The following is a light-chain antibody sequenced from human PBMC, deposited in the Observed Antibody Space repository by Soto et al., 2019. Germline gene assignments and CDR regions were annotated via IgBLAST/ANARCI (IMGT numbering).Light chain of an antibody. V-gene: IGLV4-69*01. J-gene: IGLJ2*01. CDR2: LNSDGSH. CDR1: SGHSSYA. Sequence: QPVLTQSPSASPSLGASAKLTCTLSSGHSSYAIAWHQQQPEKGPRYLMKLNSDGSHSKGDGIPDRFSGSSSGAERYLTISSLQSEDEADYYCQTWGTALVVFGGGTKLTVL. CDR3: QTWGTALVV.